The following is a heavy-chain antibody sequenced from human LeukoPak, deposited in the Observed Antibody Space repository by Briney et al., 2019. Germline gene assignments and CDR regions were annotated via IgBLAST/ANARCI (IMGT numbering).Heavy chain of an antibody. CDR2: IYYSGST. D-gene: IGHD2-2*01. Sequence: SQTLSLTRTVSGGSISSGDYYWSWIRQPPGKGLEWIGYIYYSGSTYYNPSLKSRVTISVDTSKNQFSLKLSSVTAADTAVYYCARYVPAATHNWFDPWGQGTLVTVSS. CDR1: GGSISSGDYY. J-gene: IGHJ5*02. CDR3: ARYVPAATHNWFDP. V-gene: IGHV4-30-4*08.